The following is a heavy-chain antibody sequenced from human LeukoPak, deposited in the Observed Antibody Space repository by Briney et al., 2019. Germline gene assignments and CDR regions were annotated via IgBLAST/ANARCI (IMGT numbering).Heavy chain of an antibody. D-gene: IGHD4-17*01. CDR3: ARDLRGYGENDY. CDR1: GGSISSYY. V-gene: IGHV4-59*12. CDR2: IYYSGIT. J-gene: IGHJ4*02. Sequence: PSETLSLTCTVSGGSISSYYWSWIRQPPGKGLEWIGYIYYSGITYYNPSLKTRVIISLDTSKNQFSLELTSVTAADTAVYYCARDLRGYGENDYWGQGTLVTVSS.